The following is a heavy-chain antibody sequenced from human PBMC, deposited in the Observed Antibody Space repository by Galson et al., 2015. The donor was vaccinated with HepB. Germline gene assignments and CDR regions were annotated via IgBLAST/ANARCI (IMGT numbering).Heavy chain of an antibody. J-gene: IGHJ4*02. V-gene: IGHV3-11*06. CDR2: ISSTGTYT. CDR1: GFTFSDYY. D-gene: IGHD4-11*01. CDR3: ARVADDDYGNRSHFDY. Sequence: SLRLSCAASGFTFSDYYMSWIRQAPGKGLEWLSYISSTGTYTNYADSVKGRFTISRDNAKNSLNLQMNNLRAEATAVYYCARVADDDYGNRSHFDYWGQGTLVTVSS.